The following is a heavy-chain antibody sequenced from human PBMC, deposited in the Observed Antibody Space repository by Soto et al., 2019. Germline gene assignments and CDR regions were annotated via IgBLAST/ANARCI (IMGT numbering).Heavy chain of an antibody. V-gene: IGHV1-2*04. CDR1: GYTFTGYY. D-gene: IGHD3-10*01. CDR3: AVRGVIIPDTNWFDP. Sequence: ASVKVSCKASGYTFTGYYMHWVRQAPGQGLEWMGWINPNSGGTNYAQKFQGWVTMTRDTSISTAYMELSRLRSDDTAVYYCAVRGVIIPDTNWFDPWGQGTLVTVS. J-gene: IGHJ5*02. CDR2: INPNSGGT.